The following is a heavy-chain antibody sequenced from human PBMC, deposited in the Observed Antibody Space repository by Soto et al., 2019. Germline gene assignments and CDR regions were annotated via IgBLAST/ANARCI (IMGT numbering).Heavy chain of an antibody. D-gene: IGHD2-15*01. V-gene: IGHV4-59*02. CDR3: ATMGTPATGLYFFDY. CDR1: GNAVSSGY. J-gene: IGHJ4*02. CDR2: IYYSGST. Sequence: SDTLSLTCTVSGNAVSSGYWSWIRQPPGKGLEWIGYIYYSGSTNYNPSLKSRVTISVDTSKSQFSLNLSFVTAADTAVYYCATMGTPATGLYFFDYWGQGSLVTVSS.